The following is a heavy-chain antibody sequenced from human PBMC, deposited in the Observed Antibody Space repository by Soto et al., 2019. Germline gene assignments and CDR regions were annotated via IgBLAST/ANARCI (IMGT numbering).Heavy chain of an antibody. CDR3: ATMGLIMILPAATIDS. CDR1: GFTFSNYW. CDR2: IKQDGSGK. Sequence: PGGSLRLSCAASGFTFSNYWMSWVRQAPGKGLEWVANIKQDGSGKYYVDSVKGRFTISRDNAKNSLYLQMNSLGAEDAAVYHCATMGLIMILPAATIDSWGQATLVTV. J-gene: IGHJ4*02. V-gene: IGHV3-7*01. D-gene: IGHD2-2*01.